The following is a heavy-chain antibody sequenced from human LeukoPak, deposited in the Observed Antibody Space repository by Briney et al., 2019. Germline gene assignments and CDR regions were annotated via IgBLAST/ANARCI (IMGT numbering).Heavy chain of an antibody. CDR3: ARAPMGTAALY. Sequence: ASVKVSCEASGYTFSNFDINWVRQAPGQGPEWMGWMNPVTGNAGSAQKFQGRVTLTRDMSISTAYMELSSLTFDDTAFYYCARAPMGTAALYWGQGTLITVSS. D-gene: IGHD2-2*01. J-gene: IGHJ4*02. V-gene: IGHV1-8*01. CDR1: GYTFSNFD. CDR2: MNPVTGNA.